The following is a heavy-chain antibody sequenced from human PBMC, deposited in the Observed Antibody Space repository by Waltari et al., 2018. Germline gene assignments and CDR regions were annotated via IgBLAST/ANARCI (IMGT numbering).Heavy chain of an antibody. Sequence: EVQLVESGGGLVPPGGSLRLSCAASDFTFAYYWVTWVRQAPGKGLEWVANIKEDGSEKYYVDSVKGRFTISRDNAKNSLYLQMSSLRVEDTAVYYCATQSWSNFEYWGQGTLVTVSS. J-gene: IGHJ4*02. CDR2: IKEDGSEK. CDR3: ATQSWSNFEY. D-gene: IGHD3-3*01. CDR1: DFTFAYYW. V-gene: IGHV3-7*01.